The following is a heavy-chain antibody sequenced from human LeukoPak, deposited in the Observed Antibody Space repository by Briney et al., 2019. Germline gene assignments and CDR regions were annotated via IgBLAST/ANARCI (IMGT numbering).Heavy chain of an antibody. D-gene: IGHD2-2*01. J-gene: IGHJ4*02. Sequence: GGSLRLSCVGSGFIFGKYAMTWVRQAPGKGLEWVSTISGGGDSTWNADSVKGRFTVSRDNSKNTLYLQMNDLRAEDTAVYYCVRHGDTDSCLANWGQGTLVTVSS. V-gene: IGHV3-23*01. CDR1: GFIFGKYA. CDR2: ISGGGDST. CDR3: VRHGDTDSCLAN.